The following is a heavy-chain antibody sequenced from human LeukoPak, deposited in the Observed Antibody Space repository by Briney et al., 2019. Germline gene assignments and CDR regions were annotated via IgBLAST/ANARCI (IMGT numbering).Heavy chain of an antibody. J-gene: IGHJ4*02. CDR1: GFTFSSYG. D-gene: IGHD3-16*01. V-gene: IGHV3-30*02. Sequence: GGSLRLSCAASGFTFSSYGMHWVRQAPGKGLEWVTFIQFDGNNKYYADSVKGRFTFSRDNSKNTLYLQMNSLRPEDTAVYYCVKGGYPHASGYFDSWGQGTLVTVSS. CDR3: VKGGYPHASGYFDS. CDR2: IQFDGNNK.